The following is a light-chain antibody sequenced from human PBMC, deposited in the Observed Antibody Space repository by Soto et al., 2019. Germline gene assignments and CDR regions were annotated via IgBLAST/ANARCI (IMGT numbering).Light chain of an antibody. CDR2: GAS. Sequence: EIVMTQSPATLSVSPGEGATLSCRASQSVSSNLAWYQQKPGQAPRLLIYGASTRASVVPARFSGSGSGTEFTLTISSLQSEDSALYYCQHYKSWSTFGPGTKVDVK. V-gene: IGKV3-15*01. CDR3: QHYKSWST. CDR1: QSVSSN. J-gene: IGKJ3*01.